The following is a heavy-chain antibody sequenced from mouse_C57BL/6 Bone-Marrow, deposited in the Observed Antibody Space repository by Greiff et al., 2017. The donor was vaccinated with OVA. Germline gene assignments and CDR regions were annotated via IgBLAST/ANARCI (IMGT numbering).Heavy chain of an antibody. D-gene: IGHD4-1*01. CDR3: ARGMGRYFDG. CDR2: IYPRAGST. J-gene: IGHJ1*03. Sequence: QVQLKQSGPELVKPGASVKLSCKASGYTFTSYGINWVKQRPGQGLEWIGWIYPRAGSTKYNEKFKGKATLTVDTSSSTAYMELHSLTSEDSAVYFCARGMGRYFDGWGTGTTVTVSS. CDR1: GYTFTSYG. V-gene: IGHV1-85*01.